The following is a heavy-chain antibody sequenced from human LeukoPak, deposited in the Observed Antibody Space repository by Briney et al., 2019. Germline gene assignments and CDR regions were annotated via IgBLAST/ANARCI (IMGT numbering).Heavy chain of an antibody. CDR3: ARDRVGYCSGGSCYSSNWFDP. CDR1: GGSISSYY. D-gene: IGHD2-15*01. J-gene: IGHJ5*02. V-gene: IGHV4-4*07. CDR2: IYTSGST. Sequence: SETLSLTCTLSGGSISSYYWSWIRQPAGKGLEWIGRIYTSGSTNYNPSLKSRVTMSVDTSKNQFSLKLSSVTAADTAVYYCARDRVGYCSGGSCYSSNWFDPWGQGTLVTVSS.